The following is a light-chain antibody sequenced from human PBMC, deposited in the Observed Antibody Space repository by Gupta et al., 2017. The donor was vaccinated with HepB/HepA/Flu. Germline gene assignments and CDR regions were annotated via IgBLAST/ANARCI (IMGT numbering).Light chain of an antibody. Sequence: DIVLTQSPASRAVSLCERAAVHCKSSRIIYFSSNNGTYLAWYRQNAGQPPKLLIYWAFMRQSGVPDRFSGSGSVTDFTLSISSLNAEDVAVYYCHEEVNLPKTYGQGTKVEIK. J-gene: IGKJ1*01. V-gene: IGKV4-1*01. CDR2: WAF. CDR1: RIIYFSSNNGTY. CDR3: HEEVNLPKT.